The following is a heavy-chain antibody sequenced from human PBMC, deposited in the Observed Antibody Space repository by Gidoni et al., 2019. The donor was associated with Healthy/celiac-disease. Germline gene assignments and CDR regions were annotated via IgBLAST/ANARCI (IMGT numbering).Heavy chain of an antibody. J-gene: IGHJ5*02. CDR3: ARGGPNMVRAEGWFDP. D-gene: IGHD3-10*01. CDR1: GGSISSGGYS. CDR2: IYHSGST. Sequence: QLQLQESGSGLVKPSQTLSLTCAVSGGSISSGGYSWSWIRQPPGKGLEWIGYIYHSGSTYYNPSLKSRVTISVDRSKNQFSLKLSSVTAADTAVYYCARGGPNMVRAEGWFDPWGQGTLVTVSS. V-gene: IGHV4-30-2*01.